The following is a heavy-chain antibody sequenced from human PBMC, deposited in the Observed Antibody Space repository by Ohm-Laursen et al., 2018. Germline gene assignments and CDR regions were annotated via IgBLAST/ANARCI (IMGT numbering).Heavy chain of an antibody. CDR2: IKQDGSEK. V-gene: IGHV3-7*03. CDR3: AKEGEGIFDSSYFFDY. J-gene: IGHJ4*02. D-gene: IGHD3-22*01. CDR1: GFTFSDYY. Sequence: SLRLSCAASGFTFSDYYMSWIRQAPGKGLEWVANIKQDGSEKYYVDSVKGRFTISRDNSKNTLLLQMSWLRAEDTAVYYCAKEGEGIFDSSYFFDYWGQGALVTVSS.